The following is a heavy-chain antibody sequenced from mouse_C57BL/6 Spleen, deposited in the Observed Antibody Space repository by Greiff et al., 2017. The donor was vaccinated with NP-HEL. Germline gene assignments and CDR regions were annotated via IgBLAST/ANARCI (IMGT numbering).Heavy chain of an antibody. CDR2: IYPGDGDT. D-gene: IGHD1-1*01. J-gene: IGHJ4*01. CDR1: GYAFSSSW. CDR3: ARFLGYYGSSSYYAMDY. V-gene: IGHV1-82*01. Sequence: VKLMESGPELVKPGASVKISCKASGYAFSSSWMNWVKQRPGKGLEWIGRIYPGDGDTNYNGKFKGKATLTADKSSSTASMQLSSLTSEDSAVYFCARFLGYYGSSSYYAMDYWGQGTSVTVSS.